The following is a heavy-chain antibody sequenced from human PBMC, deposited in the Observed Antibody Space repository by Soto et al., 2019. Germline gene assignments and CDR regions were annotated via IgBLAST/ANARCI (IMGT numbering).Heavy chain of an antibody. D-gene: IGHD6-13*01. CDR2: IDWDDDK. CDR3: ARRIAAAGYNWFDP. CDR1: GFSLSTSGMC. Sequence: GSGPTLVNPTQTLTLTCTFSGFSLSTSGMCVSWIRQPPGKALEWLALIDWDDDKYYSTSLKTRLTISKDTSKNQVVLTMTNMDPVDTATYYCARRIAAAGYNWFDPWGQGTLVTVSS. J-gene: IGHJ5*02. V-gene: IGHV2-70*01.